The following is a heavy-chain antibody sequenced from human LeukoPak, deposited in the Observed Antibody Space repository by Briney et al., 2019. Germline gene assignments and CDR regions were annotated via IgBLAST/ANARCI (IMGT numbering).Heavy chain of an antibody. D-gene: IGHD1-7*01. Sequence: GASVKVSCKASGYNFTSYDINWVRQATGQGLEWMGWMQPHSGDTGFAQKFQGRVTITRDTSISSVYMEVSSLTSEDTAVYYCARVPRDRNSLGSWGQGTLVTVSS. V-gene: IGHV1-8*01. CDR3: ARVPRDRNSLGS. CDR1: GYNFTSYD. J-gene: IGHJ4*02. CDR2: MQPHSGDT.